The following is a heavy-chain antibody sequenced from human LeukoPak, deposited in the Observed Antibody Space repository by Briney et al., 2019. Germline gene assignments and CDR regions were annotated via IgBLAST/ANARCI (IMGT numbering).Heavy chain of an antibody. CDR1: GFTFSGCA. CDR3: TRDSGTYNWLDP. CDR2: IDKKDNFNAS. D-gene: IGHD1-26*01. Sequence: GGSLRLSCAASGFTFSGCAIHWVRQSSGKGLEWVGHIDKKDNFNASAYAASVRGRFSISRDDSKNTAFLHKNSLKTEDMALYYCTRDSGTYNWLDPWGQGTLVTVSS. V-gene: IGHV3-73*01. J-gene: IGHJ5*02.